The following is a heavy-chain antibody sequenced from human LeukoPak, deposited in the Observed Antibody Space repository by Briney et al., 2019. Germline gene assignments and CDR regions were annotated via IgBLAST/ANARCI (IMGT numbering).Heavy chain of an antibody. V-gene: IGHV3-23*01. CDR1: GFTFTSYA. Sequence: GGSLRLSCAASGFTFTSYAMSWVRQAPGKGQEWVSTFSGASTTSYADAVKGRVTISRDNSENILYLQLNSLRAEDTAVYYCAKLKQWQPQRYFFEYWGQGALVTVAS. CDR3: AKLKQWQPQRYFFEY. CDR2: FSGASTT. D-gene: IGHD6-19*01. J-gene: IGHJ4*02.